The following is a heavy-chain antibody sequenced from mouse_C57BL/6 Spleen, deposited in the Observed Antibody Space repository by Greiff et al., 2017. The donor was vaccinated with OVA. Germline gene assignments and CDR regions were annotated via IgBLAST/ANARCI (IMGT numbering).Heavy chain of an antibody. D-gene: IGHD2-4*01. J-gene: IGHJ3*01. Sequence: VKLKQSGAELVKPGASVKLSCTASGFNIKDYYMHWVKQRPEQGLEWIGRIDTEGGETKYAPTFQGKATITADTPSNTAYLQISSLTSEDTAVYYCARDDNDAWFAYWGQGTLVTVSA. CDR2: IDTEGGET. CDR1: GFNIKDYY. CDR3: ARDDNDAWFAY. V-gene: IGHV14-2*01.